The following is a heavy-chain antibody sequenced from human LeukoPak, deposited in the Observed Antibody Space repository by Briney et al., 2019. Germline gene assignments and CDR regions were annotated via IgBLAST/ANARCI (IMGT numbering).Heavy chain of an antibody. CDR2: ISGSGGST. J-gene: IGHJ4*02. CDR1: GFTFSSYS. D-gene: IGHD1-26*01. V-gene: IGHV3-23*01. Sequence: GGSLRLSCAASGFTFSSYSMNWVRQAPGKGLEWVSAISGSGGSTYYADSVKGRFTISRDNSKNTLYLQMNSLRAEDTAVYYCAKDISGSYRGLYYFDYWGQGTLVTVSS. CDR3: AKDISGSYRGLYYFDY.